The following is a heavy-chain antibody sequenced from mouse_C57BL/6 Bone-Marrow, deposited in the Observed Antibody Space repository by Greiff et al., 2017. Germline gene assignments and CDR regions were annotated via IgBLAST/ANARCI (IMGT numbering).Heavy chain of an antibody. CDR1: GYTFTSYW. CDR3: AREEIYSYDFDY. D-gene: IGHD2-1*01. CDR2: IHPNSGST. Sequence: QVQLQQPGAELVKPGASVKLSCKASGYTFTSYWMHWVKQRPGQGLEWIGMIHPNSGSTNYNEKFKSKATLTVDKSSSTAYMQLSSLTSEDSAVYYCAREEIYSYDFDYWGQGTTLTVSS. J-gene: IGHJ2*01. V-gene: IGHV1-64*01.